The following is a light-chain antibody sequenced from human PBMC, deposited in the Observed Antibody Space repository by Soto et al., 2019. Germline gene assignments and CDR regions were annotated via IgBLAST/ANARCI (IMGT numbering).Light chain of an antibody. Sequence: QSVLTQPASVSGSPGQSITISCTGASSDVGGYKYVSWFQQHPGKAPKLMIYEVSNRPSGVSNRFSGSKSGNTASLTISGLQAEDEADYYCSSYTSISTLVFGGGTKVTVL. V-gene: IGLV2-14*01. CDR3: SSYTSISTLV. CDR1: SSDVGGYKY. J-gene: IGLJ3*02. CDR2: EVS.